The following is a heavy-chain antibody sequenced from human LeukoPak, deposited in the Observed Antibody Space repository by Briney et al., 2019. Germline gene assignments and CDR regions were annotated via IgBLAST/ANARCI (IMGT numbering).Heavy chain of an antibody. CDR1: GGTFSSYA. J-gene: IGHJ4*02. CDR2: IIPIFGTA. CDR3: ASSRHMVRGVLLFDY. Sequence: GSSVKVSCKASGGTFSSYAISWVRQAPGQGLEWMGGIIPIFGTANYAQKFQGRVTITADKSTSTAYMELSSLRSEDTAVYYCASSRHMVRGVLLFDYWGQGTLVTVSS. D-gene: IGHD3-10*01. V-gene: IGHV1-69*06.